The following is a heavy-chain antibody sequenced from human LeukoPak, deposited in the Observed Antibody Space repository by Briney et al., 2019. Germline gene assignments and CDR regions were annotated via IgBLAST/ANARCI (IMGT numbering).Heavy chain of an antibody. Sequence: ASVKVSCKASGGTFSSYAISWVRQAPGQGLEWMGIINPSGGSTSYAQKFQGRVTMTRDTSTSTVYMELSSLRSEDTAVYYCARDGSSYDFDYWGQGTLVTVSS. J-gene: IGHJ4*02. D-gene: IGHD3-22*01. V-gene: IGHV1-46*01. CDR2: INPSGGST. CDR3: ARDGSSYDFDY. CDR1: GGTFSSYA.